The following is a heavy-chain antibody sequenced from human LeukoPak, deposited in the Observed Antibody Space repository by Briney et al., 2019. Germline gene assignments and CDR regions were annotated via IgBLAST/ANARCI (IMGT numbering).Heavy chain of an antibody. Sequence: GGSLRLSCAASGFTFSSYGMSWVRQAPGKGLEWVSGINWNGGSTGYADSVKGRFTISRDNAKNSLYLQMNSLRAEDTALYHCARDQGYSSSWYSAFDIWGQGTMVTVSS. J-gene: IGHJ3*02. CDR1: GFTFSSYG. D-gene: IGHD6-13*01. CDR2: INWNGGST. CDR3: ARDQGYSSSWYSAFDI. V-gene: IGHV3-20*01.